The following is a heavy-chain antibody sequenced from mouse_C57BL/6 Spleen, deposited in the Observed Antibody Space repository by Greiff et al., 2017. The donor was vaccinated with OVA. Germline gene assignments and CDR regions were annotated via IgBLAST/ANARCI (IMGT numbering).Heavy chain of an antibody. Sequence: VQLKQPGAELVKPGASVKLSCKASGYTFTSYWMQWVKQRPGQGLEWIGEIDPSDSYTNYNQKFKGKATLTVDTSSSTAYMQLSSLTSEDSAVYYCARSLRGAMDYWGQGTSVTVSS. CDR3: ARSLRGAMDY. J-gene: IGHJ4*01. CDR2: IDPSDSYT. D-gene: IGHD1-1*01. V-gene: IGHV1-50*01. CDR1: GYTFTSYW.